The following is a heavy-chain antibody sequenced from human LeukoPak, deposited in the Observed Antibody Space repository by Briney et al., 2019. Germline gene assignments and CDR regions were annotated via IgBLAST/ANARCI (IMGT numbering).Heavy chain of an antibody. D-gene: IGHD3-9*01. Sequence: PSQTLSLTCTVSGGSISSGSYYWSWIRQPAGKGLEWIGRIHTSGSTNYNPSLKSRVTISVDTSKNQFSLKLSSVTAADTAVYYCAITYYDILTGYHSEIMDVWGKGTTVTVSS. J-gene: IGHJ6*04. V-gene: IGHV4-61*02. CDR2: IHTSGST. CDR3: AITYYDILTGYHSEIMDV. CDR1: GGSISSGSYY.